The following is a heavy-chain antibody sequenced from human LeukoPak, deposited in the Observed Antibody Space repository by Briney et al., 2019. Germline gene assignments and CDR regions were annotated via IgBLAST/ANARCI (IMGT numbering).Heavy chain of an antibody. D-gene: IGHD2-2*01. CDR3: ATSPQDCGSPTCYLPWYFYL. CDR2: ITSSTTYI. Sequence: GGSLRLSCAASGFTFTNFSMSWVRQTPGRGLEWVSSITSSTTYIYYANSVRGRFTICRDNTKNSLYLQMNSLRAEDTAVYHCATSPQDCGSPTCYLPWYFYLWGRGTLVTVSS. CDR1: GFTFTNFS. V-gene: IGHV3-21*01. J-gene: IGHJ2*01.